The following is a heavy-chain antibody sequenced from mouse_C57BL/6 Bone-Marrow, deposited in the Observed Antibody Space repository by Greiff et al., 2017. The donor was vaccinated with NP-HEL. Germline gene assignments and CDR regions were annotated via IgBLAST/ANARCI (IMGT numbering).Heavy chain of an antibody. Sequence: VQLQQSGTVLARPGASVKMSCKTSGYTFTSYWMHWVKQRPGQGLEWIGAIYPGNSDTSYNQKFKGKAKLTAVTSASTAYMELSSLTNEDSAVYYCTGAGTRAMDYWGQGTSVTVSS. D-gene: IGHD4-1*01. CDR2: IYPGNSDT. CDR1: GYTFTSYW. V-gene: IGHV1-5*01. J-gene: IGHJ4*01. CDR3: TGAGTRAMDY.